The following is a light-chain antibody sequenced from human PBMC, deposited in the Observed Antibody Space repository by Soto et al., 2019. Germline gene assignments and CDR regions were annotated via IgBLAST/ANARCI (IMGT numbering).Light chain of an antibody. Sequence: EIVLTQSPDTLSLSPGERATLSCRASQSIGSSLAWYQQKPGQAPRLLMYGSYHRATGIPARFSGSGSGTDLTITISSLEPEDFEVYYCQQYNDWPPTFGQGTKVDIK. CDR3: QQYNDWPPT. CDR2: GSY. CDR1: QSIGSS. V-gene: IGKV3-11*01. J-gene: IGKJ1*01.